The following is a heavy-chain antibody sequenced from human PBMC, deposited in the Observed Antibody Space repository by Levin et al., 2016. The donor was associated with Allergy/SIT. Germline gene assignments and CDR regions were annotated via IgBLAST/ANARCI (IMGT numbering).Heavy chain of an antibody. CDR3: ARGRRGGSGYSREAIDDY. D-gene: IGHD3-22*01. J-gene: IGHJ4*02. Sequence: LETLSLTCAVYGGSFSGYYWSWIRQPPGKGLEWIGEINHSGSTNYNPSLKSRVTISVDTSKNQFSLKLSSVTAADTAVYYCARGRRGGSGYSREAIDDYWGQGTLVTVSS. CDR2: INHSGST. CDR1: GGSFSGYY. V-gene: IGHV4-34*01.